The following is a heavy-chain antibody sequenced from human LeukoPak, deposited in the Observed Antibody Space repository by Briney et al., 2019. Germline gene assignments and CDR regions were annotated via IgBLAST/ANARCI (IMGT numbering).Heavy chain of an antibody. D-gene: IGHD6-13*01. Sequence: PGGSLRLSCAASGFTFDDYTMHWVRQAPGKGLEWVSLISWDGGSTYYADSVKGRFTISRDNSKNSLYLQMNSLRTEDTALYYCAKDLSSSGYRDYYGMDVWGQGTTVTVPS. J-gene: IGHJ6*02. CDR2: ISWDGGST. CDR1: GFTFDDYT. V-gene: IGHV3-43*01. CDR3: AKDLSSSGYRDYYGMDV.